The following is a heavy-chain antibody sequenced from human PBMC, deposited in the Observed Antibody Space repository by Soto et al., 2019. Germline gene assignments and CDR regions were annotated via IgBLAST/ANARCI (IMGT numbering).Heavy chain of an antibody. Sequence: EVQLVESGGGLVQPGESLRLSCAASGFTFSCNWMHWVRQAPGKGLVWVSRIHSDGSSTTYADSVKGRFTISRDNARNTLYLQMNSLRAEDTAVYYCARGDRGVFDLWGQGTVVTVSS. V-gene: IGHV3-74*01. CDR2: IHSDGSST. CDR1: GFTFSCNW. J-gene: IGHJ3*01. CDR3: ARGDRGVFDL. D-gene: IGHD1-26*01.